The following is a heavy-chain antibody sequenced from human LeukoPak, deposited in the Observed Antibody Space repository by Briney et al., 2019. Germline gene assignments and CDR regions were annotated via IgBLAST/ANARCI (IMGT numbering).Heavy chain of an antibody. Sequence: SETLSLTCTVSGGSISSGDYYWSWIRQPPGKSLEWIGYIYYSGSTYYNPSLKSRVTISVDTSKNQFSLKLSSVTAADTAVYYCARAHYDSSWYEWGVGYYFDYWGQGTLVAVSS. CDR3: ARAHYDSSWYEWGVGYYFDY. V-gene: IGHV4-30-4*01. J-gene: IGHJ4*02. CDR2: IYYSGST. D-gene: IGHD6-13*01. CDR1: GGSISSGDYY.